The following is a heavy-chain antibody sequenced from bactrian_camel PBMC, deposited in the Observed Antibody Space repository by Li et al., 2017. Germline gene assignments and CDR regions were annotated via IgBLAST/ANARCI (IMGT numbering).Heavy chain of an antibody. Sequence: VQLVESGGGLVQPGGSLRLSCAASGFTFGSYAMIWVRQALGKGLEWVSTINRGGGSTYYADSVKGRFTISRDNAKNTMYLQMNSLQSEDTGLYYCATRGVVVRGPPDEYDYWGQGT. CDR3: ATRGVVVRGPPDEYDY. CDR1: GFTFGSYA. V-gene: IGHV3S40*01. D-gene: IGHD2*01. CDR2: INRGGGST. J-gene: IGHJ4*01.